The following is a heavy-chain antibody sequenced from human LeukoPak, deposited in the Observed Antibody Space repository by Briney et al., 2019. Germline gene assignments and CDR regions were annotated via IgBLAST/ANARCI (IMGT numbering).Heavy chain of an antibody. D-gene: IGHD4-17*01. CDR3: ASGRTVTTVFGD. CDR1: GGSISSGGYS. CDR2: IYHSGSS. J-gene: IGHJ4*02. Sequence: PSETLSLTCAVSGGSISSGGYSWSWIRQPPGKGLEWIGYIYHSGSSYYNPSLKSRVTISVDRSKNQFSLKLSSVTAADTAVYYCASGRTVTTVFGDWGQGTLVTVSS. V-gene: IGHV4-30-2*01.